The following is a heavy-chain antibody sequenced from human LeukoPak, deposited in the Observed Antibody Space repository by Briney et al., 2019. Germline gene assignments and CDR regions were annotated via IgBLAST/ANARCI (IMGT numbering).Heavy chain of an antibody. CDR3: TTDREVTPDFDY. V-gene: IGHV3-15*01. CDR1: GFTFSNAW. CDR2: IKSKTDGGTT. D-gene: IGHD2-21*02. J-gene: IGHJ4*02. Sequence: GGSLRLSCAASGFTFSNAWMSWVRQAPGKGLEWVGRIKSKTDGGTTDYAAPVKGRFTISRDDTKNTLYLQMNSLKTEDTAVYYCTTDREVTPDFDYWGQGTLVTVSS.